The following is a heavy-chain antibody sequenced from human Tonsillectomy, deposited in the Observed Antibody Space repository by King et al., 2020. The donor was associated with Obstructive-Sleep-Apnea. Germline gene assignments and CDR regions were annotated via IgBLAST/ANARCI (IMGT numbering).Heavy chain of an antibody. CDR1: GASVSSSGYY. CDR3: ASYCTSTSCATPQYYYYYYGMDV. CDR2: IHYSGST. D-gene: IGHD2-2*01. V-gene: IGHV4-39*07. Sequence: LQLQESGPGLVKPSETLSLTCTVSGASVSSSGYYWGWIRQPPGKGLEWVGSIHYSGSTYYNPSLKSRVTISVDTSKNQFSLKLSSLTAADTAVYYCASYCTSTSCATPQYYYYYYGMDVWGQGTTVTVSS. J-gene: IGHJ6*02.